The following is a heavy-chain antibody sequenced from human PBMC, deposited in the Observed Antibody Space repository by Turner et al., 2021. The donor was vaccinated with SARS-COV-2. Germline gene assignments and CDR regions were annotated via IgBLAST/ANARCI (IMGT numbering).Heavy chain of an antibody. Sequence: QVQLVESGGGVVQPGRSLRLSCAASGFTCSSYGMHWVRQAPGKGLEWVAVISYDGSNKYYADSVKGRFTISRDNSKNTLYLQMNSLRAEDTAVYYCAKGGWYYDILTGSYFEYWGQGTLVTVSS. CDR1: GFTCSSYG. CDR3: AKGGWYYDILTGSYFEY. D-gene: IGHD3-9*01. J-gene: IGHJ4*02. CDR2: ISYDGSNK. V-gene: IGHV3-30*18.